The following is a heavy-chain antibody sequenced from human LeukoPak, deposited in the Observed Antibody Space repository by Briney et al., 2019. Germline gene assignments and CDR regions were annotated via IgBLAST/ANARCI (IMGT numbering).Heavy chain of an antibody. CDR3: ARRFFDY. V-gene: IGHV3-30-3*01. J-gene: IGHJ4*02. CDR1: GFTFSSYA. Sequence: GRSLRLSCAASGFTFSSYAMHWVRQAPGKGLEWVAVISYDGSNKYYADSVKGRFTISRDNSKNTLYLQMNSLRAEDTAVYYCARRFFDYWGQGTLVTVSS. CDR2: ISYDGSNK. D-gene: IGHD3-3*01.